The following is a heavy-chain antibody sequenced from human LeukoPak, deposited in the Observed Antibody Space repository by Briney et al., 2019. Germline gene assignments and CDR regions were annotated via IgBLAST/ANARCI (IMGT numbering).Heavy chain of an antibody. CDR3: ARGTRAGNWFDP. Sequence: GGSLRLSCAASGFTFSSYAMSWVRQAPGKGLEWVSAISGSGGSTYYADSVKGRFTISRDNSKNTLYLQMNSLRAEDTAVYYCARGTRAGNWFDPWGQGTLVTVSS. J-gene: IGHJ5*02. CDR2: ISGSGGST. CDR1: GFTFSSYA. V-gene: IGHV3-23*01. D-gene: IGHD1-26*01.